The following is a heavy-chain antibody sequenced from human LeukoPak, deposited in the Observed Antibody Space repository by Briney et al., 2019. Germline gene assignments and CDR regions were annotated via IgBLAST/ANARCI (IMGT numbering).Heavy chain of an antibody. D-gene: IGHD4-17*01. J-gene: IGHJ4*02. V-gene: IGHV3-30*18. CDR2: ISYDGSNK. CDR1: GFTFSSYG. Sequence: GGSLRLSCAASGFTFSSYGMHWVRQAPGKGLEWVAVISYDGSNKYYADSVKGRFTISRDNSKNTLYLQMNSLRAEDTAVYYCAKQSEHDYGDSVDCWDQGTLVTVSS. CDR3: AKQSEHDYGDSVDC.